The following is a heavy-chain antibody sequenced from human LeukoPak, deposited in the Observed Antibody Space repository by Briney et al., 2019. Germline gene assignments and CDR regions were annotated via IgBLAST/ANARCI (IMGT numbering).Heavy chain of an antibody. J-gene: IGHJ6*03. CDR3: AKDAGGYYYYYMGV. V-gene: IGHV3-9*01. CDR2: ISWDSNTI. D-gene: IGHD1-26*01. CDR1: GFIFDDYA. Sequence: GGSLRLSCAASGFIFDDYAMHWVREAPGKGLEWVSGISWDSNTIGYADSVKGRFTISRDNAKNSLYLQMNSLRPEDTALYYCAKDAGGYYYYYMGVWGKGTTVTISS.